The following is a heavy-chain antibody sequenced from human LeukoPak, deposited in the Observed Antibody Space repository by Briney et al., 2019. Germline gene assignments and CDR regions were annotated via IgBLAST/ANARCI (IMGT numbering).Heavy chain of an antibody. J-gene: IGHJ6*03. V-gene: IGHV1-69*06. CDR2: IIPIFGTA. CDR1: RGTFSRYP. D-gene: IGHD3-22*01. Sequence: SVKVSCMASRGTFSRYPISGVRQAPGQGLEWMGGIIPIFGTANYAQTFQGRVTITADKSTSTAYMELSSLRSEDTAVYYCARAPKVVGHYYYYFYMDVWGKGTTVTVSS. CDR3: ARAPKVVGHYYYYFYMDV.